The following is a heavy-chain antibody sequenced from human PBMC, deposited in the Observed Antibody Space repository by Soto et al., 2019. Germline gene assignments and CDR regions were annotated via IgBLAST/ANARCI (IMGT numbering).Heavy chain of an antibody. D-gene: IGHD1-26*01. CDR2: INQDGSEK. Sequence: ESGGGLVQTGGSLRLSCAIFESTVSRDWMNWVRQAPGKGLEWVAHINQDGSEKYYVDSVKGRFTISRDNAKKSLYLQMTSLRPADTAMYYCSGGVGDAFWGQGTLVTVSS. CDR3: SGGVGDAF. V-gene: IGHV3-7*04. CDR1: ESTVSRDW. J-gene: IGHJ4*02.